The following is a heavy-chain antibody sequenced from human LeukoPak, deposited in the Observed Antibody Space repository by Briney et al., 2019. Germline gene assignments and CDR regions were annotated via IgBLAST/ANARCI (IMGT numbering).Heavy chain of an antibody. Sequence: GSSVKVSCKASGGTFSSYAISWVRQAPGQGLEWMGGIIPIFGTANYAQKFQGRVTITADESTSTAYMELSSLRSEDTAVYYCARGSGYYYDSSGYHPYFDYWGQGTLVTVSS. CDR1: GGTFSSYA. CDR2: IIPIFGTA. V-gene: IGHV1-69*01. J-gene: IGHJ4*02. CDR3: ARGSGYYYDSSGYHPYFDY. D-gene: IGHD3-22*01.